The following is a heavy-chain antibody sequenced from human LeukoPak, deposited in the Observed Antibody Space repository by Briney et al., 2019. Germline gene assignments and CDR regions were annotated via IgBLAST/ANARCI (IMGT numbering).Heavy chain of an antibody. V-gene: IGHV4-31*03. CDR1: GGSISSGGYY. D-gene: IGHD5-18*01. CDR2: IHYSGST. Sequence: LSLTCTVSGGSISSGGYYWSWIRQHPGKGLEWIGYIHYSGSTYYNPSLKSRVTISVDTSKNQFSLKLSSVTAADTAVYYCARGRGYSFWFDPWGQGTLVTVSS. J-gene: IGHJ5*02. CDR3: ARGRGYSFWFDP.